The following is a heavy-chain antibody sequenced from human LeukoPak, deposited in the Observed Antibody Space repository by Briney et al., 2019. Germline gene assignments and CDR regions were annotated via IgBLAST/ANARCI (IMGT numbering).Heavy chain of an antibody. CDR2: IHYSGST. J-gene: IGHJ4*02. V-gene: IGHV4-59*01. CDR3: ARGAHDSSGYYYDY. CDR1: GGSISSYY. D-gene: IGHD3-22*01. Sequence: SETLSLTCTVSGGSISSYYWSWIRQPPGKGLEWIGYIHYSGSTNYNPSLKSRVTISVDTSKNQFSLKLSSVTAADTAVYYCARGAHDSSGYYYDYWGQGTLVTVSS.